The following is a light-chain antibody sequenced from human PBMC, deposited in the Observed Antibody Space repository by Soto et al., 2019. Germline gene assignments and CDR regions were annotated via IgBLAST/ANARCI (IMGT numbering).Light chain of an antibody. J-gene: IGKJ4*01. CDR2: GAS. Sequence: ELLMTQSPGTQSVSPGARATLSCRSSQSISTNLAWYQQKPGQPPRLLIYGASTRAIGIAARFTGSGSGTEFTLTIGSLQSEDLAVYYCQKYHKWPPFTVGGGNKVDNK. CDR1: QSISTN. V-gene: IGKV3-15*01. CDR3: QKYHKWPPFT.